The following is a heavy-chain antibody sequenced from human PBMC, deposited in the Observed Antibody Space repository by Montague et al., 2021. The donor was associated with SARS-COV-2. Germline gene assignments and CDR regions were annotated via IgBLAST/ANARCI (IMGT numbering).Heavy chain of an antibody. J-gene: IGHJ4*02. CDR3: AKDFDYYDSSGYFDY. V-gene: IGHV3-9*01. D-gene: IGHD3-22*01. CDR2: ITCDSGTI. Sequence: SLRLSCAASGFTFGDYAMHWVRQAPGKGPEWASGITCDSGTIDYADSVKGRFTISRDNAKNSLYFQMNSLRVEDTALYYCAKDFDYYDSSGYFDYWGQGTMVTVSS. CDR1: GFTFGDYA.